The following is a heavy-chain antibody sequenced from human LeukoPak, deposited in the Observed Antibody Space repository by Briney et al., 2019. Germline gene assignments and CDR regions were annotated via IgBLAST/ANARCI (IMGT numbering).Heavy chain of an antibody. J-gene: IGHJ5*02. Sequence: ASVKVSCKASGYTFTSYGIGWVRQAPGQGLEWMGWISAYNGNTNYAQKLQGRVTMTTDTSTSTAYMELRSLRSDDTAVYYCARDILGYCGGGSCAGFAPWGKGPLVTVSS. D-gene: IGHD2-15*01. CDR1: GYTFTSYG. CDR3: ARDILGYCGGGSCAGFAP. CDR2: ISAYNGNT. V-gene: IGHV1-18*01.